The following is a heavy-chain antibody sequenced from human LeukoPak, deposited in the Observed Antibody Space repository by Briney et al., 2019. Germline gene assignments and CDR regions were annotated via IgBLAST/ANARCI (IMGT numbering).Heavy chain of an antibody. CDR1: GGTFSSYA. V-gene: IGHV1-69*06. J-gene: IGHJ5*02. CDR2: IIPIFGTA. Sequence: GASVTVSCKASGGTFSSYAISWVRQAPGQGLEWMGGIIPIFGTANYAQKFQGRVTTTADKSTSTAYMELSSLRSEDTAVYYCASHVLRHFDWLEEGSWFDPWGQGTLVTVSA. CDR3: ASHVLRHFDWLEEGSWFDP. D-gene: IGHD3-9*01.